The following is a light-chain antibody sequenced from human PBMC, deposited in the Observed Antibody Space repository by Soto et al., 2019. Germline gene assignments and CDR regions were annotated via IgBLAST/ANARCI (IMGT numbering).Light chain of an antibody. CDR1: QDISNG. CDR2: GAV. CDR3: QQYDGLPPWT. J-gene: IGKJ1*01. V-gene: IGKV1-33*01. Sequence: DIQMTQSPVSLSASIGDRVTITCQASQDISNGLNWYQQKPGKAPKLLIFGAVNLETGIPSRFSGSGSGTHFTFTIRSLQPEDIATYYCQQYDGLPPWTFGQGTKVEIK.